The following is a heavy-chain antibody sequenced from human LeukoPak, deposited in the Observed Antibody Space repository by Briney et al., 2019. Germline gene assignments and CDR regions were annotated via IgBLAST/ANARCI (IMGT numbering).Heavy chain of an antibody. CDR1: GFTFSDYA. D-gene: IGHD6-19*01. CDR3: ARDLNPSSSGWYDTFDH. V-gene: IGHV3-30*04. Sequence: GRSLRLSCAASGFTFSDYALHWVRQSPAKGLEWEAVISKDAGHEFYADSVKGRFTVSRDNSMDTVTLLMNSLTPDDTAVYYCARDLNPSSSGWYDTFDHWGHGTLVTVSS. J-gene: IGHJ4*01. CDR2: ISKDAGHE.